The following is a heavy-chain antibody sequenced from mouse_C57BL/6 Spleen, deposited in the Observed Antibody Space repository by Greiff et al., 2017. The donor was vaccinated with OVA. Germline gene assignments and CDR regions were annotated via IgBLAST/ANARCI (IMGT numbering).Heavy chain of an antibody. V-gene: IGHV1-85*01. CDR3: ARSVIYYDYDGFAY. CDR1: GYTFTSYD. Sequence: QVQLQQSGPELVKPGASVKLSCKASGYTFTSYDINWVKQRPGQGLEWIGWIYPRDGSTKYNEKFKGKATLTVDTSSSTAYMELHSLTSEDSAVYFWARSVIYYDYDGFAYWGQGTLVTVSA. J-gene: IGHJ3*01. D-gene: IGHD2-4*01. CDR2: IYPRDGST.